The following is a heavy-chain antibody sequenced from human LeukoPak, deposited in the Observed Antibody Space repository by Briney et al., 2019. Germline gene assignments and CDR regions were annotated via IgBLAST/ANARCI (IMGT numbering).Heavy chain of an antibody. J-gene: IGHJ5*02. CDR1: GGSISSSSYY. Sequence: PSETLSLTCTVSGGSISSSSYYWSWIRQPPGKGLEWIGYIYYSGSTNYNPSLKSRVTISVDTSKNQFSLKLSSVTAADTAVYYCARYGLSITIFGVVIRDWFDPWGQGTLVTVSS. D-gene: IGHD3-3*01. V-gene: IGHV4-61*01. CDR3: ARYGLSITIFGVVIRDWFDP. CDR2: IYYSGST.